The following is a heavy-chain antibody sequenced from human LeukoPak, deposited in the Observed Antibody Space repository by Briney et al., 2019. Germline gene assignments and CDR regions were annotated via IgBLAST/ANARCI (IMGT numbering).Heavy chain of an antibody. CDR3: ARGRPHTLRLGEFRGKPFDY. D-gene: IGHD3-16*01. V-gene: IGHV4-34*01. CDR1: GGSFSGYY. Sequence: SETLSLTCAVYGGSFSGYYWSWIRQPPGKGLEWIGEINHSGSANYNPSLKSRVTISVDTSKNQFSLKLSSVTAEDTAVYYCARGRPHTLRLGEFRGKPFDYWGQGTLVTVSS. J-gene: IGHJ4*02. CDR2: INHSGSA.